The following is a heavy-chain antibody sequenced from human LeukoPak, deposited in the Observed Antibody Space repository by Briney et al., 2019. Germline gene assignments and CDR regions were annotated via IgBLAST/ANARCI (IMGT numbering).Heavy chain of an antibody. CDR3: ARDGLWFGESYYFDY. D-gene: IGHD3-10*01. V-gene: IGHV3-30*04. CDR1: GFTFSSYA. J-gene: IGHJ4*02. Sequence: PGRSLRLSCAASGFTFSSYAMHWVRQAPGKGLEWVAVISYDGSNKYYADSVKGRFIISRDNSKNTLYLQMNSLRAEDTAVYYCARDGLWFGESYYFDYWGQGTLVTVSS. CDR2: ISYDGSNK.